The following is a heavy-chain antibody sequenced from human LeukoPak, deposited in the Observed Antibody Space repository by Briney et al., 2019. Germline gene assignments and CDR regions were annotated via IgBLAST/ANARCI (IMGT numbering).Heavy chain of an antibody. Sequence: SETLSLTCAVYGGSFSGYYWSWIRQPPGKGLEWIGEINHSGSTNYNPSLKSRVTISVDTSKNQFSLKLSSVTAADTAVYYCARRGRIAVAAWGQGILVTVSS. D-gene: IGHD6-19*01. V-gene: IGHV4-34*01. CDR1: GGSFSGYY. J-gene: IGHJ4*02. CDR3: ARRGRIAVAA. CDR2: INHSGST.